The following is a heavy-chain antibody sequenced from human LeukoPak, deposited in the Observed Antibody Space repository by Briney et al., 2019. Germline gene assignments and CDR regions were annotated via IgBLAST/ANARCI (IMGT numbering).Heavy chain of an antibody. CDR3: ARLYYDYVWGSYPPRGRYFDY. CDR1: GGSFSGYY. Sequence: SETLSLTCGVYGGSFSGYYWSWIRQPPGEGLEWMGEINHSGGTNYNPSLKSRVTISVDTSKHQFSLKLSSVTAADTAVYYCARLYYDYVWGSYPPRGRYFDYWGQGTLVTVSS. D-gene: IGHD3-16*02. CDR2: INHSGGT. V-gene: IGHV4-34*01. J-gene: IGHJ4*02.